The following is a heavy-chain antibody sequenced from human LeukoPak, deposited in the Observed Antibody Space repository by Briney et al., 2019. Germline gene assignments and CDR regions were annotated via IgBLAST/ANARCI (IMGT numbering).Heavy chain of an antibody. CDR1: GFTFSNYG. CDR3: AKAASKRTDYGDYAFYYYMDV. D-gene: IGHD4-17*01. CDR2: IHYDGSNK. V-gene: IGHV3-30*02. J-gene: IGHJ6*03. Sequence: GGSLRLSCAASGFTFSNYGMHWVRQAPGKGLDWVAFIHYDGSNKYYADSVKGRFTISRDDSKNTLYLQMNSLRAEGTAVYYCAKAASKRTDYGDYAFYYYMDVWGKGTTVTISS.